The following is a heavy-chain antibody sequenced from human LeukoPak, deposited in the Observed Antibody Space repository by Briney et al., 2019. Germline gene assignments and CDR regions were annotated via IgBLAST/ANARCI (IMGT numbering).Heavy chain of an antibody. CDR2: INPNSGGT. J-gene: IGHJ6*03. Sequence: ASVKVSCKASGYTFTGYYMHWVRQAPGQGLEWMGWINPNSGGTNYAQKFQGRVTMTRDTSISTAYMELSRLRSDDTAVYYCARASVAEHNYYYYYYMDVWGKGTTVTVSS. CDR3: ARASVAEHNYYYYYYMDV. CDR1: GYTFTGYY. V-gene: IGHV1-2*02. D-gene: IGHD6-19*01.